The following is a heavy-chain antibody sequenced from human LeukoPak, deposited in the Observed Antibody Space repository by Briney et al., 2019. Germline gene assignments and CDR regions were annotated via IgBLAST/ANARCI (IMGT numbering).Heavy chain of an antibody. D-gene: IGHD6-13*01. CDR2: ISYDGSNK. Sequence: GGSLRLSCAASGFTFSSYAMHWVRQAPGKGLEWVAVISYDGSNKYYADSVKGRFTISRDNSTKTLYLQMNSLRAEDMAVYYCERDRGVAAGTGDYWGQGTLVTVSS. CDR3: ERDRGVAAGTGDY. V-gene: IGHV3-30-3*01. CDR1: GFTFSSYA. J-gene: IGHJ4*02.